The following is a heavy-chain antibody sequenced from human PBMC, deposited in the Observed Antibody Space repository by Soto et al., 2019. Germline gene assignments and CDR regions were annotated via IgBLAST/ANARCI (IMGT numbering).Heavy chain of an antibody. V-gene: IGHV4-34*01. CDR3: AIFNYCYSSHYYLLSFPAQRTSDL. CDR1: GGSFSGYY. CDR2: INHSGST. Sequence: SETLSLTCAVYGGSFSGYYWSWIRQPPGKGLEWIGEINHSGSTNYNPSLKSRVTISVDTSKNQFSLKLSSVTAADTAVYYCAIFNYCYSSHYYLLSFPAQRTSDL. D-gene: IGHD2-15*01. J-gene: IGHJ2*01.